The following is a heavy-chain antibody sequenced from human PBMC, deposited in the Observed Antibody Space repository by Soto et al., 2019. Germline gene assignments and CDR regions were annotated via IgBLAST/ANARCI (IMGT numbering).Heavy chain of an antibody. CDR3: TRAQTTGWYVSY. V-gene: IGHV3-7*01. CDR1: GFTFSNYW. J-gene: IGHJ4*02. D-gene: IGHD6-19*01. Sequence: PGGSLRLSCAVSGFTFSNYWMSWVRRAPGKGLEWVANIKQDGSEKYYVDSVKGRFTISRDNAKSSLYLQMNSLRAEDTAVYYCTRAQTTGWYVSYWGQGTLVTVSS. CDR2: IKQDGSEK.